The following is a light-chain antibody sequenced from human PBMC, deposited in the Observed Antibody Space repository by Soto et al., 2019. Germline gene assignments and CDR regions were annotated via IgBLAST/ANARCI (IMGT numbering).Light chain of an antibody. Sequence: ETVMTQSPGTLSLSPGERATLSCRASQSVSSGYLAWYQQKPGQAPRLLIFGASNRATGIPDRFTGSGSGTDFTLTISRLEPEDFAVYYCQQYGISQNTFGQGTKLESK. J-gene: IGKJ2*01. CDR3: QQYGISQNT. CDR2: GAS. V-gene: IGKV3-20*01. CDR1: QSVSSGY.